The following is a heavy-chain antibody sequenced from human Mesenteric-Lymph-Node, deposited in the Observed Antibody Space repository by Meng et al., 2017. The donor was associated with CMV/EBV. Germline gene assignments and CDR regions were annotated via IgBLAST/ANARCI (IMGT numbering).Heavy chain of an antibody. CDR3: ARGLSSSRDY. V-gene: IGHV4-34*01. Sequence: LSLTCAVSGGSFSCYYWSWIRQPPGKGLEWIGEINHSGSTNYNPSLKSRITISIDTSKNQFSLKLSSVTAADTAVYYCARGLSSSRDYWGQGTLVTVSS. CDR1: GGSFSCYY. J-gene: IGHJ4*02. CDR2: INHSGST. D-gene: IGHD6-6*01.